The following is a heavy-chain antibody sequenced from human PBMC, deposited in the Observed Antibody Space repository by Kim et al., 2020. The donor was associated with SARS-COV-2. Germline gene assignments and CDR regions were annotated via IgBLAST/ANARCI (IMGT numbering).Heavy chain of an antibody. V-gene: IGHV1-18*04. Sequence: ASVKVSCKASGYTFTDYGISWVRQAPGQGLEWMGWISVHKDDTKYAQKVQDRVTLTKDTSTSTVYMELRTLRSDDTAVYYCAREIVVVGTSYPTRDYWGQ. CDR1: GYTFTDYG. D-gene: IGHD3-22*01. J-gene: IGHJ4*02. CDR3: AREIVVVGTSYPTRDY. CDR2: ISVHKDDT.